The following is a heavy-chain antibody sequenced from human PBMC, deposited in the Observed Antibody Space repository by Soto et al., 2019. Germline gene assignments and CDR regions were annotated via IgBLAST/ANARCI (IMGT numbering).Heavy chain of an antibody. J-gene: IGHJ5*02. Sequence: SETLSLTCSVSGGSVSSGYYSWNWIRQPPGKGLEWIGYINYSGVTHYNPSLKSRVTISVDTSKNQFSLKVGSVTAADTALYYCASTTYYDFWSGYPKNNWFDPWGQGTLVTVSS. V-gene: IGHV4-61*01. CDR3: ASTTYYDFWSGYPKNNWFDP. CDR2: INYSGVT. CDR1: GGSVSSGYYS. D-gene: IGHD3-3*01.